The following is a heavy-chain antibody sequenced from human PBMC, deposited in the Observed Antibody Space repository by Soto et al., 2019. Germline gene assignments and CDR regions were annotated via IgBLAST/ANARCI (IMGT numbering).Heavy chain of an antibody. D-gene: IGHD3-10*01. CDR1: GFTFSNYW. V-gene: IGHV3-7*01. CDR2: IKPDGSAK. Sequence: GGSLRLSCAASGFTFSNYWMSWVRQAPGKGLEWVANIKPDGSAKDYLDSVKGRFTISRDNARNSLYLQMNSLRAEDTAVYYCAREFRWGQGTLVTVSS. J-gene: IGHJ4*02. CDR3: AREFR.